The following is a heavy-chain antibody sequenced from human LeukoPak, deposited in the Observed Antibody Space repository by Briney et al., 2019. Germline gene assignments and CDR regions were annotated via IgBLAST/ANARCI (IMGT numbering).Heavy chain of an antibody. CDR3: ARAYYYDSSGYYYYYYYGVDV. D-gene: IGHD3-22*01. CDR2: ISYDGSNK. J-gene: IGHJ6*02. Sequence: GGSLRLSCAASGFTFSSYGMHWVRQAPGKGLEWVAVISYDGSNKYYADSVKGRFTISRDNSKNTLYLQMNSLRAEDTAVYYCARAYYYDSSGYYYYYYYGVDVWGQGTTVTVSS. V-gene: IGHV3-30*03. CDR1: GFTFSSYG.